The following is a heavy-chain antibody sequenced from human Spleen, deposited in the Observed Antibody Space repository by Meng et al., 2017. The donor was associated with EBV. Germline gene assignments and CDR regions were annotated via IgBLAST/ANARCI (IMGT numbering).Heavy chain of an antibody. V-gene: IGHV1-69*06. CDR3: AKVGPTGAFDI. Sequence: QVRLVQSGAEMKKPGSSVKVSCKASGGTFSSYAISWVRQAPGQGLEWMGGIIPIFGPPTHAQEFQGRVTITADKSTNTAYIEMSSLRSEDTAVYYCAKVGPTGAFDIWGQGTMVTVSS. CDR1: GGTFSSYA. J-gene: IGHJ3*02. CDR2: IIPIFGPP. D-gene: IGHD1-26*01.